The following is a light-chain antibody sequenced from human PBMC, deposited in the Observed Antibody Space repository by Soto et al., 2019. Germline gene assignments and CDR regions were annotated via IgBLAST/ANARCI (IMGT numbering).Light chain of an antibody. CDR2: AAS. J-gene: IGKJ2*01. Sequence: AIRMTQSPSSLSASTGDRVTITCRASQGISSYLAWYQQKPGKAPKLLIYAASTLQSGVPSRFSGSGSGTDFTLTISCLQSEDFATYYCQQYSSYPPTFGQGTKLEIK. V-gene: IGKV1-8*01. CDR3: QQYSSYPPT. CDR1: QGISSY.